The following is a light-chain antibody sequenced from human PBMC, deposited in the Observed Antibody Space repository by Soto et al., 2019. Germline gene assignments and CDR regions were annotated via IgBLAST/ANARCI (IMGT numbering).Light chain of an antibody. J-gene: IGKJ2*02. V-gene: IGKV1-39*01. Sequence: DIQMTQSPSSLSASVGDSVTITCRASQSISVFLNWYQHKPGKAPKLLISAASSLQSGVPSRFSGSGSGTDFTLTISSLQPEDFATYYCQQSYSTSCTFGQGTKLEIK. CDR3: QQSYSTSCT. CDR2: AAS. CDR1: QSISVF.